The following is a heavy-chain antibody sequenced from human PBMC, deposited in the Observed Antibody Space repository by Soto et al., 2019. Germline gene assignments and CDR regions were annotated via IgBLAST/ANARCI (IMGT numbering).Heavy chain of an antibody. D-gene: IGHD3-22*01. CDR3: ARKDKSGYFNWFDP. J-gene: IGHJ5*02. CDR2: IFPSDSDT. V-gene: IGHV5-51*01. CDR1: GYRFTSYW. Sequence: GESLKISCRTPGYRFTSYWIAWVRQMPGKGLEWMGIIFPSDSDTRYGPSFQGQVTISADRSTSTVFLQWASLKASDTAVYFCARKDKSGYFNWFDPWGQGTLVTVSS.